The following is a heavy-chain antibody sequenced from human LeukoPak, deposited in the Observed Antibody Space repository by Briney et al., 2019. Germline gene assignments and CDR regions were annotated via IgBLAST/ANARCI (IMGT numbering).Heavy chain of an antibody. V-gene: IGHV3-23*01. D-gene: IGHD6-13*01. CDR2: FGRSGSDT. Sequence: GGSPRLSCAASGFTFGTSAMSWVRQAPGKGPEWVSTFGRSGSDTYYSDSVKGRFTIFRDNSKNTLYLQMNSLRDEDTAEYYCAKGSLGSCYYFDYGGQETLVPVSS. CDR1: GFTFGTSA. CDR3: AKGSLGSCYYFDY. J-gene: IGHJ4*02.